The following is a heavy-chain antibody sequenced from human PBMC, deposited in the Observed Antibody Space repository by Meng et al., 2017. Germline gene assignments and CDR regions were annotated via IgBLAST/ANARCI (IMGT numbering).Heavy chain of an antibody. Sequence: DVQLVESGGGVVQPGGSRRLSCAASGFTFSSYWMHWVRQAPGKGLVWVSAIGTAGDTYYPGSVKGRFTISRENAKNSLYLQMNSLRAGDTAVYYCARVGGDYDWYFDLWGRGTLVTVSS. CDR2: IGTAGDT. CDR3: ARVGGDYDWYFDL. V-gene: IGHV3-13*01. CDR1: GFTFSSYW. J-gene: IGHJ2*01. D-gene: IGHD4-17*01.